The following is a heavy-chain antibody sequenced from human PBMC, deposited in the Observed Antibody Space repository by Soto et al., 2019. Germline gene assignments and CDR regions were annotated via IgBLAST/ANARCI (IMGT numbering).Heavy chain of an antibody. Sequence: TLSLTCAVSGGSISSGGYSWSWIRQPPGKGLEWIGYIYHSGSTYYNPSLKSRVTISVDRSKNQFSLKLSSVTAADTAVYYCAREKVATIGWFDPWGQGTLVTVSS. J-gene: IGHJ5*02. CDR1: GGSISSGGYS. D-gene: IGHD5-12*01. CDR3: AREKVATIGWFDP. V-gene: IGHV4-30-2*01. CDR2: IYHSGST.